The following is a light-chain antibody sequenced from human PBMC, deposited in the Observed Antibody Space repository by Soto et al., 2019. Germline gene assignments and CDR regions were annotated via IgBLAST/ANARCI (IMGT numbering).Light chain of an antibody. CDR1: HSGTRY. J-gene: IGKJ5*01. Sequence: IVLTQSPGALSLSPGERATLSCRASHSGTRYVAWYQQEPGQAPRLLISDASGRATGIPDRFSGSGSETDFSLTINRLEPEDFAVYFCQQYGSSPITFGQGTRLENK. V-gene: IGKV3-20*01. CDR2: DAS. CDR3: QQYGSSPIT.